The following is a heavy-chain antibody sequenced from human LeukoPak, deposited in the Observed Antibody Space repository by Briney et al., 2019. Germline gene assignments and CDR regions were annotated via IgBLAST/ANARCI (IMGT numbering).Heavy chain of an antibody. CDR1: GFTFSSYW. Sequence: GGSLRLSCAASGFTFSSYWMHWVRQAPGKGLVWVSRINSYGSSTSYADSVKGRFTISRDNSENTLFLHMDSLRAADTAVYFCARVLSGSLDYWGQGTLVTVSS. J-gene: IGHJ4*02. CDR2: INSYGSST. D-gene: IGHD1-26*01. V-gene: IGHV3-74*01. CDR3: ARVLSGSLDY.